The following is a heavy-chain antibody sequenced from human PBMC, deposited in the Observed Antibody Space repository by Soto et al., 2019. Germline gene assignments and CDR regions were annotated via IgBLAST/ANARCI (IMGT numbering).Heavy chain of an antibody. V-gene: IGHV5-51*01. CDR2: IYPGDSDT. CDR1: GYSFTSYW. J-gene: IGHJ4*02. Sequence: PGESLKISCKGSGYSFTSYWIGWVRQMPGKGLEWMGIIYPGDSDTRYSPSFQGQVTISADKSISTAYLQWSSLKASDTAMYYCARPYSSGWYGEHYFFDYWGQGSLVIVSS. CDR3: ARPYSSGWYGEHYFFDY. D-gene: IGHD6-19*01.